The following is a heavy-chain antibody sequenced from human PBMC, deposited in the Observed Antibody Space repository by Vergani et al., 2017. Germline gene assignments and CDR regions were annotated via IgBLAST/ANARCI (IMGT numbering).Heavy chain of an antibody. CDR2: IVFGSGNT. CDR1: GFTFTSSA. D-gene: IGHD5-24*01. Sequence: QMQLVQSGPEVKKPGTSVKVSCKASGFTFTSSAMQWVRQARGQRLEWIGWIVFGSGNTNYAQKFQERVTMTRDMSTSTAYMELSSLRSEDTAVYYCAADSGMATMTGWYFDLWGRGTLVTVSS. CDR3: AADSGMATMTGWYFDL. J-gene: IGHJ2*01. V-gene: IGHV1-58*02.